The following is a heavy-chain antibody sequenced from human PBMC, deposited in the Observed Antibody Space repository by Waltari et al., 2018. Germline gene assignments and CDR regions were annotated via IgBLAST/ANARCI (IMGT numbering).Heavy chain of an antibody. V-gene: IGHV3-23*01. CDR2: MTASGLM. CDR3: AKDEGARLAPTFGMDA. CDR1: GFPFSPYT. D-gene: IGHD3-3*01. Sequence: EMQLLESGGALVQPGGSLGLSCAASGFPFSPYTLNWVRQAPGQGLEWVAVMTASGLMDYGDSVKGRFIISRDNSKNTLYLEMYRLRVEDTARYYCAKDEGARLAPTFGMDAWGQGTTVIVSS. J-gene: IGHJ6*02.